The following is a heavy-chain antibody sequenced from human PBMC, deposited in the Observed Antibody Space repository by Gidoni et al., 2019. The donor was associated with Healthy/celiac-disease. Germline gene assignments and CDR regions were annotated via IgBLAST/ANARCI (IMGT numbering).Heavy chain of an antibody. CDR2: IRSKAYGGTT. V-gene: IGHV3-49*03. CDR1: GFTFGDYA. Sequence: EVQLVESGGGLVQPGRSLILSCTASGFTFGDYAMSWFRQDPGKGLEWVGFIRSKAYGGTTEYAASVKGRFTISRDDSKSIAYLQMNSLKTEDTAVYYCTRVLGLRLRPDAFDIWGQGTMVTVSS. D-gene: IGHD5-12*01. J-gene: IGHJ3*02. CDR3: TRVLGLRLRPDAFDI.